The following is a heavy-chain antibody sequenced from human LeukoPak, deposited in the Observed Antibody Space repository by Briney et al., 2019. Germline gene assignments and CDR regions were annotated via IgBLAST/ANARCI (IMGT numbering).Heavy chain of an antibody. CDR2: IRGKAYGGAI. V-gene: IGHV3-49*04. CDR3: ICLTDPFDY. J-gene: IGHJ4*02. Sequence: GGSLRLSSTGSGFTFGAHSMAWVRQAPGKGPEWVGFIRGKAYGGAIGYTASVKGRFTISRDDSKSIVYLQMNSLRTEDTAVYYCICLTDPFDYWGQGSLVTVSS. CDR1: GFTFGAHS.